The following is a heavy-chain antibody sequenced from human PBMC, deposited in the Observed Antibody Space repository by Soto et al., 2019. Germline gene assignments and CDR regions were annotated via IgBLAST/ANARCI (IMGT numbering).Heavy chain of an antibody. Sequence: ASVKVSCKASGYTFTSYGISWVRQAPGQGLERMGWISAYNGNTNYAQKLQGRVTMTTDTSTSTAYMELRSLRSDDTAVYYCARDDMATVTSRYYFDYWGQGTLVTVSS. CDR1: GYTFTSYG. V-gene: IGHV1-18*01. CDR2: ISAYNGNT. CDR3: ARDDMATVTSRYYFDY. D-gene: IGHD4-4*01. J-gene: IGHJ4*02.